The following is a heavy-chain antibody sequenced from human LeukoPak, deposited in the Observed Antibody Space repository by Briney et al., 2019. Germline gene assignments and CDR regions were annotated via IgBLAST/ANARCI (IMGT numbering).Heavy chain of an antibody. D-gene: IGHD3-3*01. CDR2: INPNSGGT. J-gene: IGHJ4*02. CDR3: AREPYDFWSGYEFDY. CDR1: GYTFTGYY. Sequence: GASVKVSCKASGYTFTGYYMHWVRQAPGQGLEWMGWINPNSGGTDYAQKFQGWVTMTRDTSISTAYMELSRLRSDDTAVYYCAREPYDFWSGYEFDYWGQGTLVTVSS. V-gene: IGHV1-2*04.